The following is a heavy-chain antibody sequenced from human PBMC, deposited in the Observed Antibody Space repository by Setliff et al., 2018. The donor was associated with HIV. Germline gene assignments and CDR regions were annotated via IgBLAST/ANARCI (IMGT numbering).Heavy chain of an antibody. CDR1: GYTFTNYD. V-gene: IGHV1-2*02. CDR3: ARESVISDAKIDF. CDR2: INPNSGDT. D-gene: IGHD3-22*01. Sequence: ASVKVSCKASGYTFTNYDISWVRQAPGQGLEWMGWINPNSGDTNYAQKFQGRVTMTRDTSINTAYMELSGLRSDDTAMYYCARESVISDAKIDFWGRGTLVTVSS. J-gene: IGHJ2*01.